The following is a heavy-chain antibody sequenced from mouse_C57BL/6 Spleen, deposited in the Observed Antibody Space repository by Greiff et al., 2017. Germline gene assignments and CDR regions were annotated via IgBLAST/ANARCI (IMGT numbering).Heavy chain of an antibody. CDR2: ISSGGDYI. D-gene: IGHD1-1*01. CDR3: TREGGHYCGSSYRDFDV. V-gene: IGHV5-9-1*02. J-gene: IGHJ1*03. CDR1: GFTFSSYA. Sequence: EVKLVESGEGLVKPGGSLKLSCAASGFTFSSYAMSWVRQTPEKRLEWVAYISSGGDYIYYADTVKGRFTISRDNARNTLYLQMSSLKSEDTAMYYCTREGGHYCGSSYRDFDVWGTGTTVTVSS.